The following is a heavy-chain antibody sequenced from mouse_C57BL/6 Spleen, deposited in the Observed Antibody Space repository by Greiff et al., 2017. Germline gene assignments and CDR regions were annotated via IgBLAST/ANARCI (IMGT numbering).Heavy chain of an antibody. Sequence: EVKLVESGPGLVKPSQSLSLTCSVTGYSITSGYYWNWIRQFPGNKLEWMGYISYDGSNNYNPSLKNRISITRDTSKNQFFLKLNSVTTEDTATYYCARDDYDDWYFDVWGTGTTVTVSS. D-gene: IGHD2-4*01. CDR2: ISYDGSN. V-gene: IGHV3-6*01. CDR3: ARDDYDDWYFDV. J-gene: IGHJ1*03. CDR1: GYSITSGYY.